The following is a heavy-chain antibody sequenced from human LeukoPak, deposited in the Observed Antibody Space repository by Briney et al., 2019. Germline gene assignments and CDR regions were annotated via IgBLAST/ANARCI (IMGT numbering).Heavy chain of an antibody. CDR3: ARHTLGYSYGRYFDY. CDR1: GGSISSSSYY. D-gene: IGHD5-18*01. V-gene: IGHV4-39*01. Sequence: SSETLSHTCTLPGGSISSSSYYRGWIRQPPGKGLEWIGIIYYSRSTYYIPSLKSRVTISIDTSKNQFSLKLSPVTAADTAVYYCARHTLGYSYGRYFDYWGKGTLVTVSS. CDR2: IYYSRST. J-gene: IGHJ4*02.